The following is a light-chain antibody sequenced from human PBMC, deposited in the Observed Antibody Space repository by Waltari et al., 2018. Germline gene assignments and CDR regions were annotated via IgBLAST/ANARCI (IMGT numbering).Light chain of an antibody. CDR3: QHRGNWPSPSWT. Sequence: EVVLTHSPATLSLSPGERVPRPCTASQSVTNSLACYQHKPVQAPRLLIYDASKRATGIPARFSGTGSATDFTLTISSLEPDDFAVYYCQHRGNWPSPSWTFGQGTKVEI. V-gene: IGKV3-11*01. CDR1: QSVTNS. J-gene: IGKJ1*01. CDR2: DAS.